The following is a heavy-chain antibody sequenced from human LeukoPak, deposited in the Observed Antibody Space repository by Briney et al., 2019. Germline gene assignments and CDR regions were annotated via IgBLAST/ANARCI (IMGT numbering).Heavy chain of an antibody. CDR3: ARGVTMIVVVDAFDI. CDR1: GFTVSSNY. J-gene: IGHJ3*02. Sequence: PGGSLRLSCAASGFTVSSNYMSWVRQAPGKGLEWVSIIYSGGSTYYADSVKGRFTISRDNAKNSLYLQMNSLRAEDTAVYYCARGVTMIVVVDAFDIWGQGTMVTVSS. D-gene: IGHD3-22*01. V-gene: IGHV3-66*01. CDR2: IYSGGST.